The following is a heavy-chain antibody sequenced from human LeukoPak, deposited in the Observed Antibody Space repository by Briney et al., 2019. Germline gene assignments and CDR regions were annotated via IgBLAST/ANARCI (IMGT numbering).Heavy chain of an antibody. V-gene: IGHV4-38-2*02. CDR2: IYHSASA. CDR1: GYSISSGYY. D-gene: IGHD1-14*01. Sequence: SETLSLTCTVSGYSISSGYYWGWIRQPPGKGLEWIGSIYHSASAYYNPSLKSRVTISVDTSKNQFSLKLSSVTAADTAVYYCARVRPESPRTDPYYYYYYMDVWGKGTTVTISS. CDR3: ARVRPESPRTDPYYYYYYMDV. J-gene: IGHJ6*03.